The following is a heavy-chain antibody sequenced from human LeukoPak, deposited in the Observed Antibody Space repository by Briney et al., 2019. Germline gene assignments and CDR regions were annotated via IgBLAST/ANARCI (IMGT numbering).Heavy chain of an antibody. CDR2: MYNSGST. V-gene: IGHV4-59*01. CDR1: GGSISGSY. Sequence: SETLSLTCTVSGGSISGSYWSWIRQPPGKGLEWIAYMYNSGSTNYNPSLKSRVTISIDTSKNQFSLKLSSLTAADTAIYYCARGIESYGDYGYWGQGILVAVSS. CDR3: ARGIESYGDYGY. J-gene: IGHJ4*02. D-gene: IGHD4-17*01.